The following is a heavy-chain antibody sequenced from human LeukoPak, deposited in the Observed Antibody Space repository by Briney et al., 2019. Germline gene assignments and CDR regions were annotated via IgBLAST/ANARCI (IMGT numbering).Heavy chain of an antibody. Sequence: ASVHVFCKASGYTFTNYDINWLRQSPGQRLEWWGGMSPNIVDTGYAQKFQGSVTMTRNTSISNAYMALGSLGSEDTAVYFCARGRRYSGFDALGFWGQGSLVTVSS. V-gene: IGHV1-8*01. J-gene: IGHJ4*02. CDR3: ARGRRYSGFDALGF. D-gene: IGHD5-12*01. CDR1: GYTFTNYD. CDR2: MSPNIVDT.